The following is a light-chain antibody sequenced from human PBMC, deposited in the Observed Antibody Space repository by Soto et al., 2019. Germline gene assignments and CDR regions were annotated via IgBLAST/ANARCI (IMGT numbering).Light chain of an antibody. V-gene: IGKV1-5*03. CDR3: QQYNSYWWT. CDR2: KAS. CDR1: QSISSW. J-gene: IGKJ1*01. Sequence: DLQMTQSPSTLSASVGDRVTITCRASQSISSWLAWYQQKPGKAPKLLIYKASSLESGVPSRFSGSESGTEFTLTISSLQPDDFATYYCQQYNSYWWTFGQGTKVEIK.